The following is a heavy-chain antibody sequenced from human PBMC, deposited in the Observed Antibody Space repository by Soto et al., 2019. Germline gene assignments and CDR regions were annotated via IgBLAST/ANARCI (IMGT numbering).Heavy chain of an antibody. CDR3: ARDRGYCSSTSCHHRNNWFDP. Sequence: EVQLVESGGGLVQPGGSLRLSCAASGFTFSSYWMHWIRQAPGKGLVWVSRINSDGSSTSYADSVKGRFTISRDNAKNTLYLQMNILRAEDTAVYYCARDRGYCSSTSCHHRNNWFDPWGQGTLVTVSS. D-gene: IGHD2-2*01. CDR1: GFTFSSYW. CDR2: INSDGSST. J-gene: IGHJ5*02. V-gene: IGHV3-74*01.